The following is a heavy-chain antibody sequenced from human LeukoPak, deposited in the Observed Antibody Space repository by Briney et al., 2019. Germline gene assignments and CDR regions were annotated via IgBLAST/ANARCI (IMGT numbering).Heavy chain of an antibody. J-gene: IGHJ6*03. CDR2: INHSGST. CDR1: GGSFSGYY. V-gene: IGHV4-34*01. Sequence: SETLSLTCAVYGGSFSGYYWSWIRHPPGKGLELIGEINHSGSTNYNPSLKSRVTISVDTSKNQFSLKLSSVTAADTAVYYCARDRSSSSGRYYYYYMDVWGKGTTVTVSS. CDR3: ARDRSSSSGRYYYYYMDV. D-gene: IGHD6-6*01.